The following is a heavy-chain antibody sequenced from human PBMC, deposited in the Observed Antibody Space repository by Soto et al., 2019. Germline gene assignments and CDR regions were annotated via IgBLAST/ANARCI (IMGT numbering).Heavy chain of an antibody. CDR2: IGTAGDT. Sequence: PGGSLRLSCAASGFTFSSYWMSWVRQAPGKGLEWVSAIGTAGDTYYPGSVKGRFTISRENAKNSLYLQMNSLRAEDTAVYYCAREASYGGNLYYYYYGMDVWGQGTKVTVSS. V-gene: IGHV3-13*01. D-gene: IGHD2-21*02. J-gene: IGHJ6*02. CDR1: GFTFSSYW. CDR3: AREASYGGNLYYYYYGMDV.